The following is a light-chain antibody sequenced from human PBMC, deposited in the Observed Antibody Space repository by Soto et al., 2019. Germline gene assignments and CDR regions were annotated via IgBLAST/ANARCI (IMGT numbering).Light chain of an antibody. V-gene: IGKV3-20*01. CDR2: GAS. CDR3: QQYAGSPRT. Sequence: EMVLTQSPGTLSLSPGEIATLSCRASQSVNNNYLAWYQRQPGQAPRLLIYGASSRATGIPDRFSGSGSGTDFTLTISRLEPEDFAVCYCQQYAGSPRTFGQWTKGEI. CDR1: QSVNNNY. J-gene: IGKJ1*01.